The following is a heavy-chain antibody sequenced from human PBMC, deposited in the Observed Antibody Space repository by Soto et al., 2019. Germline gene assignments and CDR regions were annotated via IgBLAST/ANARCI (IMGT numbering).Heavy chain of an antibody. J-gene: IGHJ6*02. V-gene: IGHV5-10-1*01. D-gene: IGHD6-13*01. CDR1: GYSFTSYW. CDR2: IDPSDSYT. CDR3: ASSRSWPPGYYYYGMDV. Sequence: GESLKISCKGSGYSFTSYWISWVRQMPGKGLEWMGRIDPSDSYTNYSPSFQGHVTISADKSISTAYLQWSSLKASDTAMYYCASSRSWPPGYYYYGMDVWGQGAPVTVSS.